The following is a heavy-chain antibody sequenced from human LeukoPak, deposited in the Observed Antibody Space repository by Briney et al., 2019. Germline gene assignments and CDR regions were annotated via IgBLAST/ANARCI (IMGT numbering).Heavy chain of an antibody. V-gene: IGHV3-30-3*01. Sequence: GGSLRLSCAASGFTFTSCSMHWVRQAPGKGLEWLAAISSDGSNKYYADSVKGRFTISRDTSNNSLYLQTNSLRAEDTAVYYCARRALRYCSSTSCPAQYYGVDVWGKGTTVTVSS. CDR3: ARRALRYCSSTSCPAQYYGVDV. D-gene: IGHD2-2*01. CDR2: ISSDGSNK. CDR1: GFTFTSCS. J-gene: IGHJ6*04.